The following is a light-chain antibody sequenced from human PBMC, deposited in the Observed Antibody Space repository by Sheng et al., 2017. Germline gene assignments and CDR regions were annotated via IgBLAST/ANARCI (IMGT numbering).Light chain of an antibody. CDR2: DAS. Sequence: EIVLTQSPATLSLSPGERATLSCRASQSVSSYLAWYQQKPGQAPRLLIYDASNRATGIPARFSGSGSGTDFTLTISSLEPEDFATYYCQQGNSFPVTFGGGTKVEI. J-gene: IGKJ4*01. CDR1: QSVSSY. V-gene: IGKV3-11*01. CDR3: QQGNSFPVT.